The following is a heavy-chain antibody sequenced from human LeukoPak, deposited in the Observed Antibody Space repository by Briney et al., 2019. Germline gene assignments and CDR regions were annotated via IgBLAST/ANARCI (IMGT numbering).Heavy chain of an antibody. J-gene: IGHJ4*02. CDR2: ISSGGTT. D-gene: IGHD1-14*01. CDR1: GFIFDSYA. Sequence: GRSLRLSCAASGFIFDSYALSWVRQAPGKGLEWLSAISSGGTTYYADSVRGRFAISRDISKNTLFLQMNSLRADDTAVYYCAKDWASGNYFDHWGQGTLVTVSS. CDR3: AKDWASGNYFDH. V-gene: IGHV3-23*01.